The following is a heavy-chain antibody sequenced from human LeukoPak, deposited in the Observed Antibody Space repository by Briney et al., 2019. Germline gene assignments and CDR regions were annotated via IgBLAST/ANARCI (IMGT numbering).Heavy chain of an antibody. CDR2: ISYEGGTT. V-gene: IGHV3-30*18. J-gene: IGHJ4*02. D-gene: IGHD6-13*01. CDR3: AKGGTARISTWYDN. CDR1: GFTFSNYG. Sequence: QPGRSLRLSCAGAGFTFSNYGMHWVRQAPGKGLEWVAVISYEGGTTYYADSVKGRFTISRDNSRNTLFLQMDSLRPEDTAVYYRAKGGTARISTWYDNWGQGTLVTVSS.